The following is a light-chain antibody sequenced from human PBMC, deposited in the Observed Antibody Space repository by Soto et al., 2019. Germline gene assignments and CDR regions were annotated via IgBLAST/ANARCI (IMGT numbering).Light chain of an antibody. J-gene: IGLJ2*01. CDR3: CSYTSLSSVV. CDR2: GVS. CDR1: SSDVGGYNH. V-gene: IGLV2-14*01. Sequence: QSVLTQPASVSGSPRQSITISCTGTSSDVGGYNHVSWYQHPPGRAPKLILFGVSDRPSGVSHRFSGSKSGNTASLTISGLQAEDEADYYCCSYTSLSSVVFGGGTKLTVL.